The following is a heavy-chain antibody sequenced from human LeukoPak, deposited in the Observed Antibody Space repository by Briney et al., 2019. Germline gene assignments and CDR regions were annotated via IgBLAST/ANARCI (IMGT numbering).Heavy chain of an antibody. J-gene: IGHJ4*02. V-gene: IGHV3-23*01. CDR3: AKDRLNYYDSSRLDY. CDR1: GFTFSSYG. Sequence: GGSLGLSCEASGFTFSSYGMSWVRQAPGKGLEGVSAISGSGGSKYYADSVKGRFTISRDNSKNKLYLQMNSLRAEDTAVYYCAKDRLNYYDSSRLDYWGQGTLVTVSS. CDR2: ISGSGGSK. D-gene: IGHD3-22*01.